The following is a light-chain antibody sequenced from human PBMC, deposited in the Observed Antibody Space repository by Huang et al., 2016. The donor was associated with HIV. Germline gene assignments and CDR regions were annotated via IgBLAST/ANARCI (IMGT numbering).Light chain of an antibody. J-gene: IGKJ2*01. CDR1: QDMINY. V-gene: IGKV1-33*01. CDR3: QQYDSFPFT. Sequence: DIRMTQSPSSLSATVGDSVTITCQASQDMINYLSWYQQKPGKAPKVRIYDASNLEAGVPSRFSGSGSGKDFTVTISSLQPEDIATDFCQQYDSFPFTFGQGTKLDIK. CDR2: DAS.